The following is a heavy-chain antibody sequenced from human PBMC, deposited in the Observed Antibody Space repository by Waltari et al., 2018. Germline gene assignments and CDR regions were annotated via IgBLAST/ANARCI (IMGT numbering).Heavy chain of an antibody. CDR2: VLSNGSV. J-gene: IGHJ4*02. CDR3: ARDTGYSKSLCDH. V-gene: IGHV4-61*02. CDR1: GGYLNRSSWF. D-gene: IGHD4-4*01. Sequence: QVQLHESGQGLVKPSQTLSLTCTVSGGYLNRSSWFWSWIRQPAGKGLVWIGGVLSNGSVDYNPSLRSRVTISRDTSRNEFSLKLRSVTAADTAFYYCARDTGYSKSLCDHWGPGTQVIVSS.